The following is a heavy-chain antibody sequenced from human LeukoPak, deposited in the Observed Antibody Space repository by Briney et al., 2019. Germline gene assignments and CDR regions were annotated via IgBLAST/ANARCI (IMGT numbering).Heavy chain of an antibody. V-gene: IGHV1-18*01. D-gene: IGHD1-26*01. CDR3: ARGLGGSGSYFLTFDY. CDR2: LSAYNGNT. CDR1: GYTFTSYS. Sequence: EASVKLSCKASGYTFTSYSINCVRQAPGQGLEWMGWLSAYNGNTKYTQKVQGRVTMTTDTSTSTAYMELRSLRADDTAVYYCARGLGGSGSYFLTFDYWGQGTLVTVSS. J-gene: IGHJ4*02.